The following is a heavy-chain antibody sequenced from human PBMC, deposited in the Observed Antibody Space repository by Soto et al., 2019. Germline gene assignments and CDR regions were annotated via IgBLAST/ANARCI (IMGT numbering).Heavy chain of an antibody. CDR2: ISYDGSNK. J-gene: IGHJ4*02. CDR1: GFTFSSYG. V-gene: IGHV3-30*18. CDR3: AKDQELELQFVWDY. Sequence: QVQLVESGGGVVQPGRSLRLSCAASGFTFSSYGMHWVRQAPGKGLEWVAVISYDGSNKYYADSVKGRFTISRDNSKNTLYLQMNSLRAEDTAVYYCAKDQELELQFVWDYWGQGTLVTVSS. D-gene: IGHD1-7*01.